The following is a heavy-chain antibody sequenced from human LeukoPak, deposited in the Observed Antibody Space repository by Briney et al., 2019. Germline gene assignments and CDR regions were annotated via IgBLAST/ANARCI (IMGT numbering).Heavy chain of an antibody. CDR3: ASSFPTRGLGEFDY. Sequence: PGGSLRLSCAASEFTFSSYAMSWVRQAPGKGLEWVSAISGSGGSTYYADSVKGRFTISRDNAKNSLYLQMNSLRAEDTAVYYCASSFPTRGLGEFDYWGQGTLVTVSS. V-gene: IGHV3-23*01. D-gene: IGHD6-19*01. CDR1: EFTFSSYA. CDR2: ISGSGGST. J-gene: IGHJ4*02.